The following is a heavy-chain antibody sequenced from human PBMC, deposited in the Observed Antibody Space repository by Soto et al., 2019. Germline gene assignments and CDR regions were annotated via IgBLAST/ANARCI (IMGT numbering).Heavy chain of an antibody. D-gene: IGHD2-15*01. CDR2: ISGSGGST. CDR1: GFTFSSYA. J-gene: IGHJ4*02. V-gene: IGHV3-23*01. Sequence: GGSLRLSCAASGFTFSSYAMSWVRQAPGKGLEWVSAISGSGGSTYSADSVKGRFTISRDNSKNTLYLQMDSLRAEDTAVYYCAKDLVVVAALPYYFDYWGQGTLVTVSS. CDR3: AKDLVVVAALPYYFDY.